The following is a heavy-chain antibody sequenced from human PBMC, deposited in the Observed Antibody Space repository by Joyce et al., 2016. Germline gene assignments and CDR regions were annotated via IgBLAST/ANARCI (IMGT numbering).Heavy chain of an antibody. V-gene: IGHV3-20*01. J-gene: IGHJ6*02. CDR3: ARGLVEGSDYYYYAMDV. Sequence: EVQLVESGGGVVRPGGSLRLSCAASGFTFDDYDMSWVRQAPGKGLEWVAGINWSGGSTGYADSVRGQFTISRDNAKNSLYLQMNSLRVEDTALYHCARGLVEGSDYYYYAMDVWGQGTTVTVSS. CDR1: GFTFDDYD. D-gene: IGHD3-10*01. CDR2: INWSGGST.